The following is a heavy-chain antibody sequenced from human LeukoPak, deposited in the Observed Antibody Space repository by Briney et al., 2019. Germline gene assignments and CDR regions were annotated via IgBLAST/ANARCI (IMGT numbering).Heavy chain of an antibody. CDR2: IYYSGST. CDR3: ARRHSGSYWDHWFDP. D-gene: IGHD1-26*01. J-gene: IGHJ5*02. V-gene: IGHV4-59*08. CDR1: GGSISSYY. Sequence: PSETLSLTCTVSGGSISSYYWSWIRQPPGKGLEWIGYIYYSGSTNYNPSLKSRVTISVDTSKNQFSLKLSSVTAADTAVYYCARRHSGSYWDHWFDPWGQGTLVTVSS.